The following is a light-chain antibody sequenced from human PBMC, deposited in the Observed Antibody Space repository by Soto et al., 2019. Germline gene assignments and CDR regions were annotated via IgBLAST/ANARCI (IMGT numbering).Light chain of an antibody. J-gene: IGKJ1*01. CDR1: QSVSNN. V-gene: IGKV3-15*01. CDR2: GAS. Sequence: EILLTQSPGTLSLSPGEIATLSCRSSQSVSNNYLAWYQQKPGQAPRLLIYGASIRATGIPARFSGSGSGTEFTLTISTLQSEDFAIYYCQHYNNWPPWTFGQGTKVDIK. CDR3: QHYNNWPPWT.